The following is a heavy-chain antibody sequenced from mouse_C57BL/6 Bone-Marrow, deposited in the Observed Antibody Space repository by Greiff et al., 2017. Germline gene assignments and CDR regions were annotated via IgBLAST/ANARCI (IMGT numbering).Heavy chain of an antibody. J-gene: IGHJ1*03. Sequence: EVKLMESGPGLVKPSQSLSLTCSVTGYSITSGYYWNWIRQFPGNKLEWIGYIRYDGSNNYNPSLNKRISITRDTSKNQSFLKLNSVTTEDTATYYCARDDGSSLYFDGWGTGTTVTVSS. CDR1: GYSITSGYY. D-gene: IGHD1-1*01. V-gene: IGHV3-6*01. CDR2: IRYDGSN. CDR3: ARDDGSSLYFDG.